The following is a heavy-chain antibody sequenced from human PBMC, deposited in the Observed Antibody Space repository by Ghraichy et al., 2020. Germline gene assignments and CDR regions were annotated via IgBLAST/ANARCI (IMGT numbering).Heavy chain of an antibody. D-gene: IGHD4-11*01. CDR1: GGSISSSSYY. V-gene: IGHV4-39*01. CDR2: IYYSGST. Sequence: SETLSLTCTVSGGSISSSSYYWGWIRQPPGKGLEWIGSIYYSGSTYYNPSLKSRVTISVDTSKNQFSLKLSSVTAADTAVYYFARHGTVTNWFDPWGHGTLVTVSS. CDR3: ARHGTVTNWFDP. J-gene: IGHJ5*02.